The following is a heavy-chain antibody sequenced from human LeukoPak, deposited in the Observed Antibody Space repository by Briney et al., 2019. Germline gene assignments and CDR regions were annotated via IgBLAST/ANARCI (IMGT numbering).Heavy chain of an antibody. Sequence: ASVKVSCKTSGYTFSNYYLHWVRQAPGQGAEWMGIIKPSDGSTQYPQKFQGRVTMTRDMSASTVYMELSSLTSEDTAMYYCAREPPESYRFDYWGQGAPVTVSS. CDR2: IKPSDGST. CDR3: AREPPESYRFDY. D-gene: IGHD2-2*01. CDR1: GYTFSNYY. V-gene: IGHV1-46*01. J-gene: IGHJ4*02.